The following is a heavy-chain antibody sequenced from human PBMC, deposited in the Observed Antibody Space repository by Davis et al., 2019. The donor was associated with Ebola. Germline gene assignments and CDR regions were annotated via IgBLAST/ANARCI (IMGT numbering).Heavy chain of an antibody. J-gene: IGHJ3*02. D-gene: IGHD3-10*01. CDR3: TRAPIRMFRGIDDPFDI. CDR1: GGSITNNNYY. V-gene: IGHV4-39*07. Sequence: PSETLSLTCSVSGGSITNNNYYWGWIRQPPGKALEWIGIISYSGSTYYNPSLKSRVTISIDTSKIQFSLKLFSVTAADTAVYYCTRAPIRMFRGIDDPFDIWGQGTMVTVSS. CDR2: ISYSGST.